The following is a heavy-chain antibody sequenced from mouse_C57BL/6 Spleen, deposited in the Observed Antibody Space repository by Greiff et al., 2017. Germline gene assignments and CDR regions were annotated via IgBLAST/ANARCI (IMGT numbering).Heavy chain of an antibody. D-gene: IGHD2-3*01. CDR3: TRAPYDGYSSWFAY. J-gene: IGHJ3*01. CDR1: GFTFSSYA. V-gene: IGHV5-9-1*02. CDR2: ISSGGDYI. Sequence: EVKVEESGEGLVKPGGSLKLSCAASGFTFSSYAMSWVRQTPEKRLEWVAYISSGGDYIYYADTVKGRFTISRDNARNTLYLQMSSLKSEDTAMYYCTRAPYDGYSSWFAYWGQGTLVTVSA.